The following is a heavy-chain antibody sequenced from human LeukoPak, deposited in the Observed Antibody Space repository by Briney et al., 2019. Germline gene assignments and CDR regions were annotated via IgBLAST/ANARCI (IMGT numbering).Heavy chain of an antibody. Sequence: PGGSLRLSCAASGFTFSSYGMHWVRQAPGKGLEWVAVISYDGSNKYYADPVKGRFTISRDNSKNTLYLQMNSLRAEDTAVYYCARGGWAVAGYFDYWGQGTLVTVSS. J-gene: IGHJ4*02. CDR3: ARGGWAVAGYFDY. CDR2: ISYDGSNK. D-gene: IGHD6-19*01. CDR1: GFTFSSYG. V-gene: IGHV3-30*03.